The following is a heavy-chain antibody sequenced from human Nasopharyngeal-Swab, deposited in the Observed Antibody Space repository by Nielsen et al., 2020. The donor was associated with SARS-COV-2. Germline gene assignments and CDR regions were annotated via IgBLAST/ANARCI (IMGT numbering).Heavy chain of an antibody. Sequence: GGSLRLSCAASGFTFSSYGMHWVRQAPGKGLEWVAVIWYDGSNKYYADSVKGRFTISRDNSKNTLYLQMNSLRAEDTAVYYCAKVGISRIVLRGWFDYWGQGTLVTVSS. J-gene: IGHJ4*02. V-gene: IGHV3-30*02. CDR3: AKVGISRIVLRGWFDY. CDR2: IWYDGSNK. CDR1: GFTFSSYG. D-gene: IGHD2-8*01.